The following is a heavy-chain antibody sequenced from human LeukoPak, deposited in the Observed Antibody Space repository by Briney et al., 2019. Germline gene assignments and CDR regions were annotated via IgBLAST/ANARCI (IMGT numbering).Heavy chain of an antibody. J-gene: IGHJ4*02. D-gene: IGHD4-23*01. CDR2: IYYRGNT. Sequence: PSETLSLTCTVSGGSISSYYWSWIRQPPGKGLEWIGYIYYRGNTNYNPSLKSRLTISVDTSRNQFSLKLSSVTAADTAVYYCARDYGGKFDYWGQGTLVTVSS. V-gene: IGHV4-59*01. CDR1: GGSISSYY. CDR3: ARDYGGKFDY.